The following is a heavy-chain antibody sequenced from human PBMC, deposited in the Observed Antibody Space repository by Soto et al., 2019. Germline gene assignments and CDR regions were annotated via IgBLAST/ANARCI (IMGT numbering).Heavy chain of an antibody. CDR3: AMGDFNYGQYFFDS. J-gene: IGHJ4*02. CDR1: GYTFSDHY. V-gene: IGHV1-2*02. Sequence: EASVKVSCKASGYTFSDHYMHWVRQAPGQEFEWMGWISPNSGATMFAPKFKDRVIVTREESTRTAYMDLGRLTSDDTAMYYCAMGDFNYGQYFFDSWGLGTLVTVSS. CDR2: ISPNSGAT. D-gene: IGHD3-10*01.